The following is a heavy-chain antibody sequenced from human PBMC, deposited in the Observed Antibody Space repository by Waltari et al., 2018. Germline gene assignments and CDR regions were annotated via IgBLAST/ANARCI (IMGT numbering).Heavy chain of an antibody. CDR1: GYTFTGYY. D-gene: IGHD5-12*01. Sequence: QVQLVQSGAEVKKPGASVKVSCKASGYTFTGYYMHWVRQAPGQGLEWMGRINPNSGGTNYAQKFQGRVTMTRDTSISTAYMELSRLRSDDTAVYYCARLVYWDIVATISYDYWGQGTLVTVSS. J-gene: IGHJ4*02. CDR2: INPNSGGT. CDR3: ARLVYWDIVATISYDY. V-gene: IGHV1-2*06.